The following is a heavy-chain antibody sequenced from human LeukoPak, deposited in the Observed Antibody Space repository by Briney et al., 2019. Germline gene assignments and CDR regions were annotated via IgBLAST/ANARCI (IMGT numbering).Heavy chain of an antibody. CDR2: INPNSGGT. CDR1: GYTFSGYY. Sequence: ASVKVSCKASGYTFSGYYMHWVRQAPGQGLEWMGWINPNSGGTDYTQKFQGRVTMTRDTSISTAYMELSRLRSDDTAVYYCASGDRVTMLRGGNIGYFDYWGQGTLVTVSS. V-gene: IGHV1-2*02. D-gene: IGHD3-10*01. J-gene: IGHJ4*02. CDR3: ASGDRVTMLRGGNIGYFDY.